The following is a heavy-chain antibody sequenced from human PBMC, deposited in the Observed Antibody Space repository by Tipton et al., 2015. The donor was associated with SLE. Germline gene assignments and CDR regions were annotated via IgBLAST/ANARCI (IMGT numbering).Heavy chain of an antibody. Sequence: DSVKGRFTISRDNSKNTMFLQMNNLRPDDTAVYYCARESGSYPGHFDYWGQGSLVTVSS. V-gene: IGHV3-30*01. J-gene: IGHJ4*02. CDR3: ARESGSYPGHFDY. D-gene: IGHD1-26*01.